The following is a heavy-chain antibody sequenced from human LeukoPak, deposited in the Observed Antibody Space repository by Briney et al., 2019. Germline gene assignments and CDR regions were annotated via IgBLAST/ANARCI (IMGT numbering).Heavy chain of an antibody. CDR2: IRYDGSRK. CDR3: AKVSLDMVNDAFDI. J-gene: IGHJ3*02. D-gene: IGHD4/OR15-4a*01. V-gene: IGHV3-30*02. Sequence: GGSLRLSCAASGFIFSSYGMHWVRQAPDKGLEWVAFIRYDGSRKYYADSVKGRYTISRDNSKNTLYLQMNGLRAEDTAMYYCAKVSLDMVNDAFDIWGQGTMVSVSS. CDR1: GFIFSSYG.